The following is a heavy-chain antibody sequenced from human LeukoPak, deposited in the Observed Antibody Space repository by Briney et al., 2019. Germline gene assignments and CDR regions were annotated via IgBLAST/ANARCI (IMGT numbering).Heavy chain of an antibody. CDR3: ARTGIAAAGAFDP. J-gene: IGHJ5*02. CDR1: GGSISSGGYS. Sequence: PQTLSLTCAVSGGSISSGGYSWSWIRQPPGKGLEWIGYIYHSGSTYYNPSLKSRVTISVDRSKNQFSLKLSSVTAADTAVYYCARTGIAAAGAFDPWGQGTLVTVSS. D-gene: IGHD6-13*01. V-gene: IGHV4-30-2*01. CDR2: IYHSGST.